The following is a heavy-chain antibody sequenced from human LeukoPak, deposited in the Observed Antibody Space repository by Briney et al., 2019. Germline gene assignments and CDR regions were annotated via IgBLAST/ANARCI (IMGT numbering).Heavy chain of an antibody. D-gene: IGHD5-18*01. CDR3: ARALRRYSYDYSSPDY. J-gene: IGHJ4*02. CDR2: INWSGGST. CDR1: GDSISSSSYY. Sequence: PSETLSLTCTVSGDSISSSSYYWGWIRQPPGKGLEWVSGINWSGGSTGYADSVKGRFTISRDNAKNSLYLQMNSLRAEDTALYYCARALRRYSYDYSSPDYWGQGTLVTVSS. V-gene: IGHV3-20*04.